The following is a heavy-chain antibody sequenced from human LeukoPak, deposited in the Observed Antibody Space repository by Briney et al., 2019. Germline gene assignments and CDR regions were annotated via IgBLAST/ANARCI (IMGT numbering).Heavy chain of an antibody. J-gene: IGHJ4*02. V-gene: IGHV4-34*01. CDR3: ARSWRGITMIVVGPSFDY. Sequence: SSETLSLTCAVYGGSFSGYYWSWIRQPPGKGLEWIGEINHSGSTNYNPFLKSRVTISVDTSKNQFSLKLSSVTAADTAVYYCARSWRGITMIVVGPSFDYWGQGTLVTVSS. CDR1: GGSFSGYY. CDR2: INHSGST. D-gene: IGHD3-22*01.